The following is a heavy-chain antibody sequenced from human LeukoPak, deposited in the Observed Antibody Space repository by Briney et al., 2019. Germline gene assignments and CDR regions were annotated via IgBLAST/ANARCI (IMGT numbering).Heavy chain of an antibody. Sequence: SETLSLTCAVWWVSFSGYYWIWIRQPPGKGLEWIGEINQSGSTNYNPSLKSRVTISVDTSKHQCSLKLISVPAADPAVYYCAGGSSENTAMFYFDYWGQGTLVTVSS. V-gene: IGHV4-34*01. J-gene: IGHJ4*02. CDR1: WVSFSGYY. D-gene: IGHD5-18*01. CDR2: INQSGST. CDR3: AGGSSENTAMFYFDY.